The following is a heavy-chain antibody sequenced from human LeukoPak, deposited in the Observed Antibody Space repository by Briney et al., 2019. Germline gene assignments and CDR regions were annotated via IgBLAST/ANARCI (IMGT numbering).Heavy chain of an antibody. CDR2: IYHTGST. Sequence: TSETLSLTCTVSGGSIRSYYWSWIRQPPGKGLEWIGYIYHTGSTNYNPSLKSRITISVDTSKNQFALKLSSVTPADTAMYYCARGTDSIVGATSHYWGQGTLVIVSS. J-gene: IGHJ4*02. V-gene: IGHV4-59*01. D-gene: IGHD1-26*01. CDR1: GGSIRSYY. CDR3: ARGTDSIVGATSHY.